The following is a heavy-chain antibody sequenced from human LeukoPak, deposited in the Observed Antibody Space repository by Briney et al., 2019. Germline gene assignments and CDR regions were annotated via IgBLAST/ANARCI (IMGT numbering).Heavy chain of an antibody. CDR1: GGSISSGGYY. V-gene: IGHV4-31*03. CDR2: IYYSGST. D-gene: IGHD1-1*01. Sequence: SETLSLTCTVSGGSISSGGYYWSWIRQHPGKGLEWIGYIYYSGSTYYNPSLKSRVTISVDTSKNQFSLKLSSVTAADTAVYYCARSMERLWLDYWGQGTLVTVSS. J-gene: IGHJ4*02. CDR3: ARSMERLWLDY.